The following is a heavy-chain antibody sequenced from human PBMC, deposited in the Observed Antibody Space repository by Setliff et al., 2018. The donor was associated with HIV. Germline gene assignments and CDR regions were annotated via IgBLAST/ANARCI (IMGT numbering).Heavy chain of an antibody. Sequence: SETLSLTCTVSGGSITSSSYYWGWIRQPPGKGLEWIGTIFSSGSTNYNPSLKSRVTISVDTSKNQFSLKLSSVTAADTAVYYCARLCIAAAGTRSIPWYFDLWGRGTLVTVSS. D-gene: IGHD6-13*01. V-gene: IGHV4-39*07. CDR2: IFSSGST. J-gene: IGHJ2*01. CDR3: ARLCIAAAGTRSIPWYFDL. CDR1: GGSITSSSYY.